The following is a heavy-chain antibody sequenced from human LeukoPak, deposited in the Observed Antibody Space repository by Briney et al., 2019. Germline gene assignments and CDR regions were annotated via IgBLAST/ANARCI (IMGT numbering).Heavy chain of an antibody. CDR3: ARWFGELYPWFDP. V-gene: IGHV4-59*01. J-gene: IGHJ5*02. Sequence: SETLSLTCTVSAGSISSYYWSWLRQPPGQGLKWIGYIYYSRSTNYHPSLQSRVTITVDTPKNQFSLKLRSVTAAHTAVYYCARWFGELYPWFDPWGQGTLVTVSS. CDR2: IYYSRST. CDR1: AGSISSYY. D-gene: IGHD3-10*01.